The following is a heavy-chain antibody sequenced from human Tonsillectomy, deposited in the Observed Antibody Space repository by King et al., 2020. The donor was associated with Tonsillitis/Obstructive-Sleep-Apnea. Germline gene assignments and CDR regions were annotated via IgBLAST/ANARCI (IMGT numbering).Heavy chain of an antibody. V-gene: IGHV3-23*04. CDR2: ITGNSGGT. J-gene: IGHJ6*02. CDR1: GFTFSSCA. CDR3: AKVHDGELLVYYSYNLDV. Sequence: VQLVESGGGLVQPGGSLRLSCAASGFTFSSCAMTWVRQAPGKGLEWVSTITGNSGGTYYADSVKGRFTISRDNSKNTLYLQLDSLRVEDTGVYYCAKVHDGELLVYYSYNLDVWGHGTTVTVSS. D-gene: IGHD1-7*01.